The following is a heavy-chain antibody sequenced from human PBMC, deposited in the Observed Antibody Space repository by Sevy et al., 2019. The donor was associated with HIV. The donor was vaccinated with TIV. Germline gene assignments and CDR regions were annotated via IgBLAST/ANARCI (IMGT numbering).Heavy chain of an antibody. CDR3: ARGSLYSSGWSESLDY. Sequence: GGSLRLSCVASGFTFGTYGMDWVRQAPGKGLEWVAVIWYDGSNKYYGDSVKGRFTISRDNSKNMLYLQMNSLRAEDTAVYYCARGSLYSSGWSESLDYWGQGTLVTVSS. J-gene: IGHJ4*02. V-gene: IGHV3-33*01. D-gene: IGHD6-19*01. CDR1: GFTFGTYG. CDR2: IWYDGSNK.